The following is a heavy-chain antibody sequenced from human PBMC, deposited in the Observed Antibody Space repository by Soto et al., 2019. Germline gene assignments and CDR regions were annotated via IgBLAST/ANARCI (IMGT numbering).Heavy chain of an antibody. V-gene: IGHV6-1*01. CDR3: ARDRGVVVPAAIRNYYYMDV. CDR1: GDSVSSNSAA. D-gene: IGHD2-2*01. Sequence: PSQTLSLTCAISGDSVSSNSAAWNWIRQSPSRGLEWLGMTYYRSKWYNDYAVSVKSRITINPDTSKNQFSLQLNSVTPEDTAVYYCARDRGVVVPAAIRNYYYMDVWGKGTTVTVSS. CDR2: TYYRSKWYN. J-gene: IGHJ6*03.